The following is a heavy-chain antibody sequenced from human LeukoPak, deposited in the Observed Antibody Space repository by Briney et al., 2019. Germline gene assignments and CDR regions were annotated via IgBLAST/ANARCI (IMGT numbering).Heavy chain of an antibody. CDR3: AKALTVVTPLDY. V-gene: IGHV3-9*01. D-gene: IGHD4-23*01. CDR1: GFTFDDYA. CDR2: ISWNSGSI. Sequence: GRSLRLSCAASGFTFDDYAMHWVRQAPGKGLEWVSGISWNSGSIGYADSVKGRFTISRDNAKNSLYLQMNSLRAEDTALYYCAKALTVVTPLDYWGQGTLVTVPS. J-gene: IGHJ4*02.